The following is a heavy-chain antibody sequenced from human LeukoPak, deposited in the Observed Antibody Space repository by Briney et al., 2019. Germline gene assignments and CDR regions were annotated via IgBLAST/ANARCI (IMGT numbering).Heavy chain of an antibody. V-gene: IGHV4-31*03. CDR1: GGSISSGDYY. CDR2: IYYSGST. D-gene: IGHD4-17*01. J-gene: IGHJ4*02. Sequence: SQTLSLTCTVSGGSISSGDYYWSWIRQHPGKGLEWIGYIYYSGSTNYNPSPKSRVTISVDTSKNQFSLKLSSVTAADTAVYYCARLYGDYVYFDYWGQGTLVTVSS. CDR3: ARLYGDYVYFDY.